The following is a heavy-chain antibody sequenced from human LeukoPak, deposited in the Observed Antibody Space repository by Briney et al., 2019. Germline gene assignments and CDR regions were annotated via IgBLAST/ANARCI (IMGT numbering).Heavy chain of an antibody. V-gene: IGHV4-34*01. J-gene: IGHJ4*02. Sequence: SETLSLTCGDYGGSFSGYYWSWIREPPGKGLEWSGEVSQTGSGKTNYNPSLKSRVTISVDTSKNQFALELTSVTAADTAMYYWARVPLYWQDPFDFWGQGTLVTVSS. CDR2: VSQTGSGKT. CDR1: GGSFSGYY. CDR3: ARVPLYWQDPFDF. D-gene: IGHD2-15*01.